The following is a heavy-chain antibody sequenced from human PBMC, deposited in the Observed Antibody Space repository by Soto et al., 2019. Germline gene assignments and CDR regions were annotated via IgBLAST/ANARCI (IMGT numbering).Heavy chain of an antibody. CDR1: GVTFSIYA. CDR3: AKATRGGAATLIRDY. CDR2: ISGSGGST. V-gene: IGHV3-23*01. Sequence: EVQLLESGGGLVQPGGSLRLSCAAAGVTFSIYAMSWVRQAPGKGLEWGSAISGSGGSTYYADYVKGRFTIARDNSKNTIYLQMNTLQADDTAVYYCAKATRGGAATLIRDYWGQGTLVTVSS. J-gene: IGHJ4*02. D-gene: IGHD6-13*01.